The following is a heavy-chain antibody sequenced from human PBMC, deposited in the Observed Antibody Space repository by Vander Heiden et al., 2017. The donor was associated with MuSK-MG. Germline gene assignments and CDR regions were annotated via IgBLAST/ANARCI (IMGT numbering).Heavy chain of an antibody. CDR3: AKGGYCTNGVCYHYFDY. CDR1: GFTFSSYA. D-gene: IGHD2-8*01. CDR2: ISGSGGST. Sequence: EVQLLESGGGLVQPGGSLRLSCAASGFTFSSYAMSWVRQAPGEGLEWVSAISGSGGSTYYADSVKGRFTISRDNSKNTLYLQMNSLRAEDTAVYYCAKGGYCTNGVCYHYFDYWGQGTLVTVSS. J-gene: IGHJ4*02. V-gene: IGHV3-23*01.